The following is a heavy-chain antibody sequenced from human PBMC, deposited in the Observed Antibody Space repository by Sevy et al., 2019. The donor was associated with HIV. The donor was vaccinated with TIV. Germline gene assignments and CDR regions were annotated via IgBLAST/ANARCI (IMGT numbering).Heavy chain of an antibody. D-gene: IGHD1-20*01. Sequence: ASVKVSCKVSGYTLTELSMHWVRQPPGRGLEGVGGFDQEDGEIVYAQKFQGRVTMTEDTSTHTAYMDLSSLRSEDTAVYYCATGEGNIWNFDYWGQGTVVTVSS. CDR1: GYTLTELS. CDR2: FDQEDGEI. V-gene: IGHV1-24*01. CDR3: ATGEGNIWNFDY. J-gene: IGHJ4*02.